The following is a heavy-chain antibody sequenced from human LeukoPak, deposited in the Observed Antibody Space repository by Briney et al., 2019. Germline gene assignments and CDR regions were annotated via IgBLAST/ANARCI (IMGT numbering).Heavy chain of an antibody. V-gene: IGHV3-21*04. J-gene: IGHJ4*02. CDR3: AKRGVVIRVILVGFHKEAYYFDS. D-gene: IGHD3-22*01. CDR2: ISSSSSYI. Sequence: GGSLRLSCAASGFTFSSYNMNWVRQAPGKGLEWVSSISSSSSYIYYADSVKGRFTISRDNAKNSLYLQMNSLRAEDTAVYFCAKRGVVIRVILVGFHKEAYYFDSWGQGALVTVSS. CDR1: GFTFSSYN.